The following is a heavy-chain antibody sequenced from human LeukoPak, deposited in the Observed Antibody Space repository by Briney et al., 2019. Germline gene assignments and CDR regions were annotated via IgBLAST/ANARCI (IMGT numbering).Heavy chain of an antibody. D-gene: IGHD3-9*01. Sequence: SETLSLTCTVSGGSISSGDYYWSWIRQPPGKGLEWIGSIYYSGSTYYNPSLKSRVTISVDTSKNQFSLKLSSVTAADTAVYYCARVVDILTGYHSLDYWGQGTLVTVSS. V-gene: IGHV4-39*07. CDR1: GGSISSGDYY. J-gene: IGHJ4*02. CDR3: ARVVDILTGYHSLDY. CDR2: IYYSGST.